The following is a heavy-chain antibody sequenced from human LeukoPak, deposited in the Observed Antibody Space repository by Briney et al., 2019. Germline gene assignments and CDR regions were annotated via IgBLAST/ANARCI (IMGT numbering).Heavy chain of an antibody. CDR1: GFTFSSYA. Sequence: GGSLRLSCAASGFTFSSYAMHWVRQAPGKGLEWVAVISYDGSNKYYADSVKGRFTISRDNSKNTLYLQMNSLRAEDTAVYYCAREAHYVWGGYRYTVYNWFDPWGQGTLVTVSS. CDR3: AREAHYVWGGYRYTVYNWFDP. D-gene: IGHD3-16*02. V-gene: IGHV3-30*04. CDR2: ISYDGSNK. J-gene: IGHJ5*02.